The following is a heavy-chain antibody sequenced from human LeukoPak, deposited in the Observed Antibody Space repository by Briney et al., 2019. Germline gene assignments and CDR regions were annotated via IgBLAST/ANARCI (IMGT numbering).Heavy chain of an antibody. Sequence: ASVKVSCKASGYTFTGYYMHWVRQAPGQGLEWMGLINPSGGSTSYAQKFQGRVTMTRDTSTSTVYMELSSLRSEDTAVYYCARDYQENSSSWYYYYGMDVWGQGTTVTVSS. CDR1: GYTFTGYY. CDR2: INPSGGST. CDR3: ARDYQENSSSWYYYYGMDV. V-gene: IGHV1-46*01. D-gene: IGHD6-13*01. J-gene: IGHJ6*02.